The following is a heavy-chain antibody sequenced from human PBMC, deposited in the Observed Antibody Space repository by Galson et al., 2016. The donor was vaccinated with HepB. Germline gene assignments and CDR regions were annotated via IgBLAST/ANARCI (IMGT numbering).Heavy chain of an antibody. Sequence: SVKVSCKASGGTFSSYAINWVRQAPGQGLEWMGGIIPMFGKAHYAQEFQDRVRITADDSTCTAYMELSSLRAGDTAVYYRARGRIPVASIDFDYWGQGTLVTVSS. J-gene: IGHJ4*02. CDR3: ARGRIPVASIDFDY. V-gene: IGHV1-69*13. CDR1: GGTFSSYA. CDR2: IIPMFGKA. D-gene: IGHD6-19*01.